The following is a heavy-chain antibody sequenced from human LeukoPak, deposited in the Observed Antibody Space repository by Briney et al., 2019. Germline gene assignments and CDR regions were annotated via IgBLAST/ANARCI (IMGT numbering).Heavy chain of an antibody. CDR3: AKEFYPYFDY. Sequence: GGSLRLSCAASGFTFSSYGMHWVRQAPGKGLEWVAVISYDGSNKYYADSVKGRFTISRDNSKNTLYLQMNSLRAEDTAVYYCAKEFYPYFDYWGQGTLVTVSS. D-gene: IGHD3-16*02. V-gene: IGHV3-30*18. CDR1: GFTFSSYG. CDR2: ISYDGSNK. J-gene: IGHJ4*02.